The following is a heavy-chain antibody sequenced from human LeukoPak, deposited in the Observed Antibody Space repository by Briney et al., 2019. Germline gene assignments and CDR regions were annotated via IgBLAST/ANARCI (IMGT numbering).Heavy chain of an antibody. CDR2: ISGSGGST. CDR1: GFTFSSYA. D-gene: IGHD6-6*01. Sequence: PGGSLRLSCAASGFTFSSYAMSWVRQAPGKGLEWVSAISGSGGSTYYADSVKGRFTISRDNSKNTLYLQMNSLRAEDTAVYYCAKGAYIAARPFGAFDIWGQGTMVTVSS. CDR3: AKGAYIAARPFGAFDI. J-gene: IGHJ3*02. V-gene: IGHV3-23*01.